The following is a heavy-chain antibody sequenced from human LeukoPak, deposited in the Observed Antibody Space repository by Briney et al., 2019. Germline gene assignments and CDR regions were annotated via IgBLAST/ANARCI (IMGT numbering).Heavy chain of an antibody. D-gene: IGHD5-24*01. J-gene: IGHJ4*02. Sequence: GGSLRLSCAASGFTFSDYSMNWVRQAPGKGLEWISYIGIDSGNTNYADSVKGRFTISGDKAKNSLYLQTNSLRVEDTAVYYCARDYKYAFDNWGQGTLVAVSS. CDR3: ARDYKYAFDN. CDR1: GFTFSDYS. V-gene: IGHV3-48*01. CDR2: IGIDSGNT.